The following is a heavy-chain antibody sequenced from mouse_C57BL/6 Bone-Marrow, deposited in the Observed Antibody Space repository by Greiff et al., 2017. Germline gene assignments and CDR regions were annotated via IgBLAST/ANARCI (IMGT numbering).Heavy chain of an antibody. J-gene: IGHJ4*01. CDR2: IDPENGDT. CDR3: TTGYYGSSYESVYAMDY. CDR1: GFNIKDDY. D-gene: IGHD1-1*01. V-gene: IGHV14-4*01. Sequence: VQLKESGAELVRPGASVKLSCTASGFNIKDDYMHWVKQRPEQGLEWIGWIDPENGDTEYASKFQGKATITADTSSNTAYLQLSSLTSEDTAVYYCTTGYYGSSYESVYAMDYWGQGTSVTVSS.